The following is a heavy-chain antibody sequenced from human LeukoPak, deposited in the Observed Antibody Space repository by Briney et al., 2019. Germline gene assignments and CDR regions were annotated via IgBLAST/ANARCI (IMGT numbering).Heavy chain of an antibody. V-gene: IGHV3-30*18. J-gene: IGHJ4*02. Sequence: GGSLRLSCAASGFTFSSNSMYWVRQAPGKGLEWVAGISYDGDNNDYADSVKGRFTISRDKSKNMLYLQMNSLRPEDTAVYYCAKGSHWGHYFDFWGQGTLVTVSS. CDR3: AKGSHWGHYFDF. CDR2: ISYDGDNN. CDR1: GFTFSSNS. D-gene: IGHD7-27*01.